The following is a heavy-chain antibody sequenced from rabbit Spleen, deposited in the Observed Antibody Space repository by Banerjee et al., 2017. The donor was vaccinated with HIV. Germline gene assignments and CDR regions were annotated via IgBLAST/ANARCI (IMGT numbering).Heavy chain of an antibody. J-gene: IGHJ6*01. D-gene: IGHD4-1*01. V-gene: IGHV1S7*01. CDR1: GFTLSSYY. CDR2: IDPLFGIT. Sequence: QLKESGGGLVQPGGSLKLSCKASGFTLSSYYMNWVRQAPGKGLEWIGYIDPLFGITYYANWVNGRFSISRENAQNTVFLQMTSLTAADRATYFCARDLDDVIGWNFGWWGPGTLVTVS. CDR3: ARDLDDVIGWNFGW.